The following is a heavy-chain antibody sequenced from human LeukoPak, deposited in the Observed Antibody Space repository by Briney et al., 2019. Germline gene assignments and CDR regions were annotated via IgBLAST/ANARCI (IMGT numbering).Heavy chain of an antibody. Sequence: GGSLRLSCTVSGVTVSSNSMSWVRQAPGKGLEWVSFIYSDNTHYSDSVKGRFTISRDNSKNTLYLHMNSLRPEATAVYYCARRAGAYSHPYDYWGQGTLVTVSS. D-gene: IGHD4/OR15-4a*01. CDR2: IYSDNT. V-gene: IGHV3-53*01. J-gene: IGHJ4*02. CDR1: GVTVSSNS. CDR3: ARRAGAYSHPYDY.